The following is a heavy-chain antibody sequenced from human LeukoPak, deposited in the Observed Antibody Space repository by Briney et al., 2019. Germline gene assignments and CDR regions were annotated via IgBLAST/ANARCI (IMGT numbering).Heavy chain of an antibody. CDR3: ARIEYWAVAGRGFDY. D-gene: IGHD6-19*01. CDR1: GGSFSGYY. V-gene: IGHV4-34*01. CDR2: INHSGST. Sequence: SSETLSLTCAVYGGSFSGYYWSWIRQPPGKGLEWIGEINHSGSTNYNPSLKSRVTISVDTSKNQFSLKLSSVTAADTAVYYCARIEYWAVAGRGFDYWGQGTLVTVSS. J-gene: IGHJ4*02.